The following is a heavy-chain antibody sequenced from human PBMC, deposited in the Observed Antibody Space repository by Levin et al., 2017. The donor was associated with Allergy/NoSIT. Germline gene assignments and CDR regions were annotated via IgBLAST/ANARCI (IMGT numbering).Heavy chain of an antibody. CDR3: ARGPPVDYYDRSGFYYPFDH. CDR2: INHSGST. J-gene: IGHJ4*02. CDR1: GGSFTNYY. Sequence: ESLKISCAVYGGSFTNYYWSWIRQAPVKGLEWIGEINHSGSTNYNPSLKSRVTIAVDTSKNHFYLKLNSVTAADTAVYYCARGPPVDYYDRSGFYYPFDHWGQGTLVTVSS. V-gene: IGHV4-34*01. D-gene: IGHD3-22*01.